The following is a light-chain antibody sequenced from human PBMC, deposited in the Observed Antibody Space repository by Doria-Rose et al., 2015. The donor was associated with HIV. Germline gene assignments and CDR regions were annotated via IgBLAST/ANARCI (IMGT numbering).Light chain of an antibody. V-gene: IGKV3-20*01. J-gene: IGKJ1*01. CDR3: HQYGTSWT. Sequence: TQSPGTLSLSPGERATLSCRASQSFSSTYLAWYQQTPGQAPSLLIYDGSTRATGIPDRFSASGSGTDFTLTINRLEPKDFALYYCHQYGTSWTFGQGTKVEI. CDR1: QSFSSTY. CDR2: DGS.